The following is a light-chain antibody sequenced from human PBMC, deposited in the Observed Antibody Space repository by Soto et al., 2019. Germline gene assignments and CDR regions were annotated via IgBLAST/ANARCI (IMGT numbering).Light chain of an antibody. V-gene: IGKV1-33*01. CDR2: DAS. CDR1: QDISNS. CDR3: QQYDNTLLT. J-gene: IGKJ3*01. Sequence: DIQMTQSPSSLSASVGDRITITCQASQDISNSLNWFQQKPGKAPNLLIYDASNLHTGVPSRFSGSGSGTDFTFTITCLQPEDIATYYCQQYDNTLLTFGSGPKVDIK.